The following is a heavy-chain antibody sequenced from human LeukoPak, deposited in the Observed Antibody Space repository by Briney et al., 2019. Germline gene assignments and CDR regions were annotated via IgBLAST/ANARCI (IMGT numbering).Heavy chain of an antibody. Sequence: GASVKVSCKAFGYTFTAYFIQWVRRAPAQGLEWVGIINPSDGTTSYAQKFQGRVTMTRDTSTSSVYMELSSLRFEDTAVFYCARIHKYCTDGVCSDYWGQGTLVTVSS. CDR3: ARIHKYCTDGVCSDY. CDR2: INPSDGTT. J-gene: IGHJ4*02. CDR1: GYTFTAYF. V-gene: IGHV1-46*01. D-gene: IGHD2-8*01.